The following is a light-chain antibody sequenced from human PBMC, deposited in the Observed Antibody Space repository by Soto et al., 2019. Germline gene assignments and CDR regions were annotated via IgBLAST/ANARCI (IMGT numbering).Light chain of an antibody. V-gene: IGLV2-14*01. CDR1: SCDVGGNNY. J-gene: IGLJ2*01. CDR2: DVS. CDR3: SAYATSSPHVV. Sequence: QSALTQPASASGSPGQSITISCTGTSCDVGGNNYVSWYQQHPGKAPKLIIYDVSNRPSGVSNRFSGSKSGNTASLTISGLQAEDEADYYCSAYATSSPHVVFGGGTKLTVL.